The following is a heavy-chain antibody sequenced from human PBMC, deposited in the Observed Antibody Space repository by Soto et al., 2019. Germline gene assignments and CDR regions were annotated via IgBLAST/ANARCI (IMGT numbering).Heavy chain of an antibody. V-gene: IGHV1-2*02. CDR3: AKEFNSPSDWFDP. D-gene: IGHD5-18*01. CDR2: INPNSGDA. J-gene: IGHJ5*02. CDR1: GYTFIDYY. Sequence: ASVKVSCKASGYTFIDYYIHWVRQAPGQGLEWMGWINPNSGDANYAQKFQGRVTLNRDTYITTAYMELSRLTSDDTAVYYCAKEFNSPSDWFDPWGQGTLVTVSS.